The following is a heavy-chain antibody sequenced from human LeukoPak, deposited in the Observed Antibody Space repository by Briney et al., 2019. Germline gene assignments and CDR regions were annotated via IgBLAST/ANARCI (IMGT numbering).Heavy chain of an antibody. CDR3: ARIDYGDARDAFDI. J-gene: IGHJ3*02. V-gene: IGHV3-30-3*01. CDR1: GFTFSSYA. Sequence: GGSLRLSCAASGFTFSSYAMHWVRQAPGKGLEWVAVISYDGSNKYYADSVKGRFTISRDNSKNTLYLQMNSLRAEDTAVYYCARIDYGDARDAFDIWGQGTMVTVSS. CDR2: ISYDGSNK. D-gene: IGHD4-17*01.